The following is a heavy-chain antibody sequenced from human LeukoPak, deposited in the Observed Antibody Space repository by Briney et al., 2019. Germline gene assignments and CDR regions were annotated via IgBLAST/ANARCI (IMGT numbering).Heavy chain of an antibody. J-gene: IGHJ4*02. CDR1: GYTFTSYY. D-gene: IGHD3-16*02. V-gene: IGHV1-46*01. CDR3: ARVAYDYVWGSYRSPFYYFDY. Sequence: ASVTVSCKASGYTFTSYYMHWVRQAPGQGLEWIGIINPSGGSTSYAQKFQGRVTMTRDMSTSTVYMELSSLRSEDTAVYYCARVAYDYVWGSYRSPFYYFDYWGQGTLVTVSS. CDR2: INPSGGST.